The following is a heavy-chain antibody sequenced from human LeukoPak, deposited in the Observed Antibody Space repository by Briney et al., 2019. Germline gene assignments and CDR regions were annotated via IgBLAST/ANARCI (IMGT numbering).Heavy chain of an antibody. D-gene: IGHD2-15*01. CDR1: GFTFSDYS. Sequence: GGSLRLSCAASGFTFSDYSMNWVRQAPGKGLEWISYIGGRGDGISYADSVKGRFTVSRDNAKDSLFLQMNRLRGEDTAIYFCAREIPGRIAADCWGQGTLVTVSS. J-gene: IGHJ4*02. CDR2: IGGRGDGI. CDR3: AREIPGRIAADC. V-gene: IGHV3-48*01.